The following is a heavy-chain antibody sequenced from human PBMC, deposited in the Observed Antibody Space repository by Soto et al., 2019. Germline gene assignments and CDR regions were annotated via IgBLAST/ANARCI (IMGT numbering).Heavy chain of an antibody. V-gene: IGHV1-2*02. CDR3: ARPYCGSNSCHNWFDT. J-gene: IGHJ5*02. Sequence: ASVKVSCKASGYIFTDYYMNWVRQAPGQGLEWMGWINPNSGGTNYAQKFQGRVTMTTDTSISTAYMELSRLTSDDTAVYYCARPYCGSNSCHNWFDTWGQGTLVTVSS. CDR1: GYIFTDYY. D-gene: IGHD2-2*01. CDR2: INPNSGGT.